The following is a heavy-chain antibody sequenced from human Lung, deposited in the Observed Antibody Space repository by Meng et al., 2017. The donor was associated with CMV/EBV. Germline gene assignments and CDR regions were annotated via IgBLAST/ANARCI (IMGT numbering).Heavy chain of an antibody. Sequence: ASVXVSXKASGYTFTNYGISWVRQAPGQGLEWMGWISGYNDNTDYTQKFQGRVTMTTDKSTSTAYMELRSLRSDDTAVYYCARSHYYDFWRGYFSVLLDSXGEGXLVTVSS. D-gene: IGHD3-3*01. CDR1: GYTFTNYG. J-gene: IGHJ5*01. V-gene: IGHV1-18*01. CDR2: ISGYNDNT. CDR3: ARSHYYDFWRGYFSVLLDS.